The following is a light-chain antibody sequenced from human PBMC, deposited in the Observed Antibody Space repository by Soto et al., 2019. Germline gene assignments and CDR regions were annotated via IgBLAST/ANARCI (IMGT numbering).Light chain of an antibody. CDR1: QGVTTN. CDR2: DVS. V-gene: IGKV3-15*01. Sequence: EILMTQSPATLSVPPGERSTLSCRAGQGVTTNFAWYQQRPGQAPRLLIYDVSIRATGVPARFSGTGSETEFTLTISGLQSEDFAVYFCQQYNNWPFSFGQGTRLEIK. CDR3: QQYNNWPFS. J-gene: IGKJ5*01.